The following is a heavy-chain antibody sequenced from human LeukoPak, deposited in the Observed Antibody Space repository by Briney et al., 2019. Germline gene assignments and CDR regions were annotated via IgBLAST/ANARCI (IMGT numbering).Heavy chain of an antibody. J-gene: IGHJ6*02. D-gene: IGHD3-9*01. CDR1: GYTFTSYD. V-gene: IGHV1-8*01. CDR2: MNPNSGNT. CDR3: ARGLNVLRYFDWLKHYYGMDV. Sequence: ASVKVSCKASGYTFTSYDINWVRQATGQGLEWMGWMNPNSGNTGYAQKFQGRVTMTRNTSISTAYMELSSLRSEDTAVYYCARGLNVLRYFDWLKHYYGMDVWGQGTTVTVSS.